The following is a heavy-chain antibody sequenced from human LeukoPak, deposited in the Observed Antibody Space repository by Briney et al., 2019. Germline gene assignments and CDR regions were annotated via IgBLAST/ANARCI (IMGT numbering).Heavy chain of an antibody. V-gene: IGHV3-21*01. J-gene: IGHJ4*02. D-gene: IGHD6-19*01. CDR3: ARVVAGTGDY. CDR1: GFTFSSYS. Sequence: GGSLRLSCAASGFTFSSYSMSWVRQAPGKGLEWVSSINSSSSYKYYADSVKGRFTISRDNAKNSLYLQMNSLRAEDTAVYYCARVVAGTGDYWGQGTLVTVSS. CDR2: INSSSSYK.